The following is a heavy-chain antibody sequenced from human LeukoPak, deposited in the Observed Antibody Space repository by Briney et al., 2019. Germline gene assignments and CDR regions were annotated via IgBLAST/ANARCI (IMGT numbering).Heavy chain of an antibody. D-gene: IGHD5-24*01. J-gene: IGHJ3*02. V-gene: IGHV4-4*09. Sequence: SETLSLTCTVSGGSISSYYWSWIRQPPGKGLEWIGYIYTSGSTNYNPSRKSRVTISVDTSKNQFSLKLSSVTAADTAVYYCARQGDGEDAFDIWGQGTMVTVSS. CDR1: GGSISSYY. CDR2: IYTSGST. CDR3: ARQGDGEDAFDI.